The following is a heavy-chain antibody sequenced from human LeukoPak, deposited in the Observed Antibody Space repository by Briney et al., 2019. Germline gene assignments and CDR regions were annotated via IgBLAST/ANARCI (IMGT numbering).Heavy chain of an antibody. CDR1: GGTFSSYA. J-gene: IGHJ4*02. Sequence: ASVKVSCKASGGTFSSYAISWVRQALGQGLEWMGWISAYNGNTNYAQKLQGRVTMTTDTSTSTAYMELRSLRSDDTAVYYCARVGDYGDYDADYWGQGTLVTVSS. D-gene: IGHD4-17*01. CDR3: ARVGDYGDYDADY. CDR2: ISAYNGNT. V-gene: IGHV1-18*01.